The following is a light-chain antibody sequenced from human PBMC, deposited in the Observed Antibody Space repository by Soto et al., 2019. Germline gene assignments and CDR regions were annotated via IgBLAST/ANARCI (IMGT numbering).Light chain of an antibody. J-gene: IGKJ3*01. CDR3: QQYDNLPFT. V-gene: IGKV3-11*01. Sequence: EVVLTQSPATLSLSPRERATLSCRASQNVRTFLDWYQQKPGQAPRLLIYGASNRATGIPARFSGSGSGTDFTLTISSLEPEDFATYYCQQYDNLPFTFGPGTKVDIK. CDR2: GAS. CDR1: QNVRTF.